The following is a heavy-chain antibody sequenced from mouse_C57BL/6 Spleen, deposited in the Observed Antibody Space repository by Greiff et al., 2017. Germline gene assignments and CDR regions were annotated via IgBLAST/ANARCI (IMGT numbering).Heavy chain of an antibody. J-gene: IGHJ2*01. CDR3: ARGYYGSSYYFDY. Sequence: EVQLQESGPELVKPGASVKIPCKASGYTFTDYNMDWVKQSHGKSLEWIGDINPNNGGTIYNQKFKGKATLTVDKSSSTAYMELRSLTSEDTAVYCCARGYYGSSYYFDYWGQGTTLTVAS. D-gene: IGHD1-1*01. V-gene: IGHV1-18*01. CDR1: GYTFTDYN. CDR2: INPNNGGT.